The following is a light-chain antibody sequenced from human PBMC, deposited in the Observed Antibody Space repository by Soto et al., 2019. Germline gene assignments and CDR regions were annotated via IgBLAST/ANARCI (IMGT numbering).Light chain of an antibody. J-gene: IGKJ2*01. Sequence: DIQMTQSPSTLSASVGDRVTITCRASQSISGWLAWYQQRPGKAPKILIYKASSLQSGVPSRFSGSGSETEFTLTISSLQPDDFATYYCQQYKSHPYTFGQGTKLEIK. CDR2: KAS. CDR1: QSISGW. CDR3: QQYKSHPYT. V-gene: IGKV1-5*03.